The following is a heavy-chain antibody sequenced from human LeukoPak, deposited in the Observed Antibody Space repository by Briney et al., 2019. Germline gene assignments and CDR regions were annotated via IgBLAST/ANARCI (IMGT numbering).Heavy chain of an antibody. V-gene: IGHV3-48*02. D-gene: IGHD3-10*01. CDR3: ARLEYYYVSGNYYKLFDY. Sequence: PGGSLRLSCAASGFTFSSYNMNWVRQAPGKGLEWVSDISSSGSTIYFADSVKGRFTISRDNAKNSLYLQMHSLRDEDTAVYYCARLEYYYVSGNYYKLFDYWGQGTLVTVCS. CDR2: ISSSGSTI. CDR1: GFTFSSYN. J-gene: IGHJ4*02.